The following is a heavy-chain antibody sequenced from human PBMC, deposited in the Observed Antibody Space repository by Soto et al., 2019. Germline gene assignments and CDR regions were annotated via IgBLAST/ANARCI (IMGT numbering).Heavy chain of an antibody. Sequence: EVQLVESGGGLVQPGGPLRLFCATSGFILSDCAMNWVRQAPGKGVDWVSYISSSRSVIDYADSVKGRFTVSRDNARNSLYLQMNSLRAEDTAVYYCARDLSWGSNWYYYMDVWGKGTTVTVSS. J-gene: IGHJ6*03. D-gene: IGHD7-27*01. CDR1: GFILSDCA. CDR2: ISSSRSVI. V-gene: IGHV3-48*01. CDR3: ARDLSWGSNWYYYMDV.